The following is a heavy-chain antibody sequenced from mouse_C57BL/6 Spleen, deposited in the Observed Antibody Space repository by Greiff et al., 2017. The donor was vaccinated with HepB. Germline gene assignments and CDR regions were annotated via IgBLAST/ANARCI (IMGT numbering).Heavy chain of an antibody. V-gene: IGHV5-9-1*02. J-gene: IGHJ4*01. CDR2: ISSGGDYI. CDR1: GFTFSSYA. D-gene: IGHD1-1*01. CDR3: TREGIYYYGSSYGAMDY. Sequence: EVKLMESGEGLVKPGGSLKLSCAASGFTFSSYAMSWVRQTPEKRLEWVAYISSGGDYIYYADTVKGRFTISRDNARNTLYLQMSSLKSEDTAMYYCTREGIYYYGSSYGAMDYWGQGTSVTVSS.